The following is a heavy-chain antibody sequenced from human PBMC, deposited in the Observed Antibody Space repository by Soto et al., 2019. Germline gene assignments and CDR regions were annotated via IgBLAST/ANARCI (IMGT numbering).Heavy chain of an antibody. Sequence: PGGSLRLSCAASGFTFSSYWMHWVRQAPGKGLVWVSRINSDGSSTSYADSVKGRFTISRDNAKNTLYLQMNSLRAEDTAVYYCASQSSGWAPYYYGSGSPYAWGQGTLVTVSS. CDR1: GFTFSSYW. CDR3: ASQSSGWAPYYYGSGSPYA. V-gene: IGHV3-74*01. J-gene: IGHJ5*02. CDR2: INSDGSST. D-gene: IGHD3-10*01.